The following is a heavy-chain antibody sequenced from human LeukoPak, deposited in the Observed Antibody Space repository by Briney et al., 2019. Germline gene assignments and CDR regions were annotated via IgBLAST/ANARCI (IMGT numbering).Heavy chain of an antibody. D-gene: IGHD3-3*01. CDR3: ARDEYYDFWSGYGYYYYYMDV. Sequence: SETLSLTCTVSGGSISSYYWSWIRQPAGKGLEWIGRIYTSGSTNYNPSLKSRVTMSVDTSKNQFSLKLSSVTAADTAVYYCARDEYYDFWSGYGYYYYYMDVWGQGTTVTVSS. CDR1: GGSISSYY. J-gene: IGHJ6*03. CDR2: IYTSGST. V-gene: IGHV4-4*07.